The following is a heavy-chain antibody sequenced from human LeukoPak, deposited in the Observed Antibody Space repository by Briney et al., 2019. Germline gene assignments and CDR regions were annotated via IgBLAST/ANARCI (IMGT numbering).Heavy chain of an antibody. J-gene: IGHJ3*02. V-gene: IGHV1-24*01. CDR3: ATDLDSRGGI. CDR1: GYTLTELS. D-gene: IGHD3-22*01. Sequence: ASVKVSCTVSGYTLTELSMHWVRQAPGKGLEWLGGFDPEDGETIYAQKFQGRVTMTEDTSTDTAYMELSSLRSEDTAVYYCATDLDSRGGIWGQGTMVTVSS. CDR2: FDPEDGET.